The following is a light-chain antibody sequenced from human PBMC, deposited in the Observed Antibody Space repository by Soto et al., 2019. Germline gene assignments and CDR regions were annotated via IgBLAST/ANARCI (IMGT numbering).Light chain of an antibody. CDR1: QSISDT. J-gene: IGKJ5*01. CDR3: QQYNNWPPVT. CDR2: GAS. Sequence: EIVMTQSPATLSVSPGGRATLSCRASQSISDTLAWYQQRPGQAPRLLIYGASTRATGIPARFSGSGSGTEFTLTISSLQSEDFAVYYCQQYNNWPPVTFGQGTRLEIK. V-gene: IGKV3-15*01.